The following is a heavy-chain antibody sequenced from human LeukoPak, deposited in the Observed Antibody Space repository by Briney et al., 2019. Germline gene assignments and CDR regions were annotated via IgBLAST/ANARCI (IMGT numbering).Heavy chain of an antibody. Sequence: PGGSLRLSCAASGFTFSSYSMNWVRQAPGKGLEWVSAISGSGGSTYYADSVKGRFTISRDNSKNTLYLQMNSLRAEDTAVYYCAKSLGGYSGSYLWDYWGQGTLVTVSS. CDR2: ISGSGGST. D-gene: IGHD1-26*01. CDR1: GFTFSSYS. V-gene: IGHV3-23*01. J-gene: IGHJ4*02. CDR3: AKSLGGYSGSYLWDY.